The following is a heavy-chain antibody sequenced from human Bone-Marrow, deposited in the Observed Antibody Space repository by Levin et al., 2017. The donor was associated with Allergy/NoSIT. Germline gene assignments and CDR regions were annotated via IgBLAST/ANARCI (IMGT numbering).Heavy chain of an antibody. J-gene: IGHJ4*02. V-gene: IGHV3-48*02. CDR1: GFTSSSYS. CDR3: ARDVRDSGSYTFDY. CDR2: ISSSSSNI. Sequence: GESLKISCAASGFTSSSYSMNWVRQAPGKGLEWVSYISSSSSNIYYADSVKGRFTISRDNAKNSLYLQMNSLRDEDTAVYYCARDVRDSGSYTFDYWGQGTLVTVSS. D-gene: IGHD1-26*01.